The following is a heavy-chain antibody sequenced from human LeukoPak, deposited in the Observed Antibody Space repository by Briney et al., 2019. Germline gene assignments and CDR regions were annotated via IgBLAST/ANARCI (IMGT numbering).Heavy chain of an antibody. CDR2: IKSKTDGGTT. CDR3: TTLAAAGTDYYFDY. J-gene: IGHJ4*02. V-gene: IGHV3-15*01. CDR1: GFTFSNAW. Sequence: GGSLRLSCAASGFTFSNAWMSWVRQAPGKGLEWVGRIKSKTDGGTTDYAAPVKGRFTISRDDSGNTLYLQMNSLKTEDTAVYYCTTLAAAGTDYYFDYWGQGTLVTVSS. D-gene: IGHD6-13*01.